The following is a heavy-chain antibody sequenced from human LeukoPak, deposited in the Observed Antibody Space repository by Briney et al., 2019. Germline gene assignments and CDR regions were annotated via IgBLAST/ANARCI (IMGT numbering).Heavy chain of an antibody. J-gene: IGHJ4*02. V-gene: IGHV5-51*01. CDR3: ARGSYDSSGYPLTFDY. Sequence: GESPKISCKGSGYSFTSYWIGWVRQMPGKGLEWMGIIYPGDSDTGYSPSFQGQVTISADKSISTAYLQWSSLKASDTAMYYCARGSYDSSGYPLTFDYWGQGTLVTVSS. CDR1: GYSFTSYW. D-gene: IGHD3-22*01. CDR2: IYPGDSDT.